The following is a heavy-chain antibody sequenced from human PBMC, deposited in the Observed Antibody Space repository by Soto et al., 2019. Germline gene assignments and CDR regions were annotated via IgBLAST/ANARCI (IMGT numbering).Heavy chain of an antibody. Sequence: SVKVSCKASGGTFSSYAISWVRQAPGQGLEWMGGIIPIFGTANYAQKFQGRVTITADESTSTAYMELSSLRSEDTAVYYCARDRSKVAARNDASDIWGQGPMVTVSS. CDR3: ARDRSKVAARNDASDI. J-gene: IGHJ3*02. D-gene: IGHD1-26*01. CDR1: GGTFSSYA. CDR2: IIPIFGTA. V-gene: IGHV1-69*13.